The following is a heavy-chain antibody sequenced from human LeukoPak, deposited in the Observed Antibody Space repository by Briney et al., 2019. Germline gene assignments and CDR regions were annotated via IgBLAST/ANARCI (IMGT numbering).Heavy chain of an antibody. CDR3: ARARLVRPPEIGTTHEYNWFDP. V-gene: IGHV7-4-1*02. CDR1: GYTFTSYA. J-gene: IGHJ5*02. D-gene: IGHD1-7*01. Sequence: ASVKVSCKASGYTFTSYAMNWVRQAPGQGLEWMGWINTNTGNPTYAQGFTGRFVFSLDTSVSTAYLQISSLKAEDTAVYYCARARLVRPPEIGTTHEYNWFDPWGQGTLVTVSS. CDR2: INTNTGNP.